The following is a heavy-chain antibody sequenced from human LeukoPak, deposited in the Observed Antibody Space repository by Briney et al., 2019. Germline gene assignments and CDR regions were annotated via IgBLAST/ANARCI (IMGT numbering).Heavy chain of an antibody. CDR1: GFTFSSHA. V-gene: IGHV3-23*01. CDR2: ISASGDRT. D-gene: IGHD2-2*01. Sequence: TGGSLRLSCAASGFTFSSHAMSWVRQTPGKGLESVSSISASGDRTHYADSAKGRFTIFRDNSKNTLYLRMNSLRVEDTGIYYCARDGQNASPYAVDVWGQGTAVTVSS. CDR3: ARDGQNASPYAVDV. J-gene: IGHJ6*02.